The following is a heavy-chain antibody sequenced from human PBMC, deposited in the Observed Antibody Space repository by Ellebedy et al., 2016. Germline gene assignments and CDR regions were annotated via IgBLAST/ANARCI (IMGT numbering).Heavy chain of an antibody. J-gene: IGHJ6*02. CDR2: MNPNSGNT. D-gene: IGHD2/OR15-2a*01. CDR3: ARVGYEGFYDGIGPKRNYYYYALDV. Sequence: ASVKVSCKASGYTFTSYDINWVRQATGQGLEWMGWMNPNSGNTGYAQKFQGRVTMTRNTSISTAYMELRSLRSDDTAVYYCARVGYEGFYDGIGPKRNYYYYALDVWGQGTTVTVSS. V-gene: IGHV1-8*01. CDR1: GYTFTSYD.